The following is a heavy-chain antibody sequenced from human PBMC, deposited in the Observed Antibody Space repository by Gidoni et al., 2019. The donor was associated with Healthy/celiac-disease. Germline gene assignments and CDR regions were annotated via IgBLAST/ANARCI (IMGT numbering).Heavy chain of an antibody. CDR1: GYSISSGYY. Sequence: QVQLQESCPGLVKPSDTLSLTCAVSGYSISSGYYWGWIRQPPGKGLEWIGSIYHSGSTYYNPSLKSRVTISVDTSKNQFSLKLSSVTAADTAVYYCARDFVGAYYYGMDVWGQGTTVTVSS. CDR3: ARDFVGAYYYGMDV. J-gene: IGHJ6*02. D-gene: IGHD1-26*01. CDR2: IYHSGST. V-gene: IGHV4-38-2*02.